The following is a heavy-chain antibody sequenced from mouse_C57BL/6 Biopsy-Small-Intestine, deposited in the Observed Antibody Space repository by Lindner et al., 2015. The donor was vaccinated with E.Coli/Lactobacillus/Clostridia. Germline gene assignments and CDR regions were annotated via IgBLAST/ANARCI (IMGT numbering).Heavy chain of an antibody. Sequence: SVKVSCKASGYTFTRTYMHWLRQAPGQGLEWMGTINLSGGSTTYAQRFQGRVTMTRDTSTSTVYMELGSLRSDDTAVYYCAKVTGTYGYNFDYWGQGTLVTVSS. D-gene: IGHD2-5*01. J-gene: IGHJ4*01. CDR2: INLSGGST. CDR3: AKVTGTYGYNFDY. V-gene: IGHV1S61*01. CDR1: GYTFTRTY.